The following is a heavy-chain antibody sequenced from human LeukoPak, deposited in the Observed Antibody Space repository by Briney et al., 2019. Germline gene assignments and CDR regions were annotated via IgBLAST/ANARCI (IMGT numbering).Heavy chain of an antibody. Sequence: GGSLRLSCAASGFTFSSYEMTWVRQAPGMGLEWVSYISGSGSTTNYADSVKGRFTISRDNAKNSLYLQMNSLRAEDTALYYCAREGISSSDFDYWGQGTLVTVSS. CDR1: GFTFSSYE. CDR2: ISGSGSTT. J-gene: IGHJ4*02. D-gene: IGHD6-6*01. CDR3: AREGISSSDFDY. V-gene: IGHV3-48*03.